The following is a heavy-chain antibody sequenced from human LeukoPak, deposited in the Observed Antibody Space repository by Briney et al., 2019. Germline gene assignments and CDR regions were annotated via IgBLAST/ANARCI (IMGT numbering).Heavy chain of an antibody. CDR2: ISFTSSFV. Sequence: GGSLRLSCAASGFTFSDYSMNWVRQAPGKGLEWVSSISFTSSFVYYADSVKGRFTISRDNAKSSLYLQMNSLRAEDTAVYYCGSERLVVRGITGYFDYWGQGTLVTVSS. CDR1: GFTFSDYS. CDR3: GSERLVVRGITGYFDY. D-gene: IGHD3-10*01. V-gene: IGHV3-21*01. J-gene: IGHJ4*02.